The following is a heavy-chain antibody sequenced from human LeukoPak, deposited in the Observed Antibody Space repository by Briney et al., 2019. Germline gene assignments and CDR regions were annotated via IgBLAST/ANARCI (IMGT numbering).Heavy chain of an antibody. J-gene: IGHJ4*02. CDR1: GFTFSSYS. D-gene: IGHD3-10*02. Sequence: GGSLRLSCAASGFTFSSYSMNWVRQAPGKGLEWVSYISSSSSTIYYADSVKGRFTISRDNAKNSLYLQMNSLRPDDTAVYYCARMLGGGYTGLFDCWGQGTLVTVSS. CDR2: ISSSSSTI. CDR3: ARMLGGGYTGLFDC. V-gene: IGHV3-48*01.